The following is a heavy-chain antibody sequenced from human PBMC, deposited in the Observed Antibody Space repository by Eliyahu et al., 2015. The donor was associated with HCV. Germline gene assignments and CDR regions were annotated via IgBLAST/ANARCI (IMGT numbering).Heavy chain of an antibody. Sequence: VESGGGLVEPGGSLRLSCTDSGFSVTNAWVNWVRQAPGKGLEWVGRIKTNTDGGTTDYAAPVKGRFSISRDDSKGILYLQMNSLKIEDTAVYFCATEDSSGWHVIDSWGPGTLVTVSS. CDR1: GFSVTNAW. D-gene: IGHD6-19*01. CDR2: IKTNTDGGTT. CDR3: ATEDSSGWHVIDS. V-gene: IGHV3-15*07. J-gene: IGHJ4*02.